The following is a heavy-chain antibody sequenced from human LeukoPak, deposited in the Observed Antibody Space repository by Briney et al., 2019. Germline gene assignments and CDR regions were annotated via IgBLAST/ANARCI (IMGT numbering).Heavy chain of an antibody. CDR1: GFTFSSYG. J-gene: IGHJ4*02. CDR2: IWYDGNNK. Sequence: PGGSLRLSCAASGFTFSSYGMHWLRQAPGKGLEWVAAIWYDGNNKYYADSAKGRFAISRDNSKNTLYLQMNSLRAEDTAVYYCANRAKHSGWYSYWGQGTLVTVSS. D-gene: IGHD6-19*01. CDR3: ANRAKHSGWYSY. V-gene: IGHV3-33*06.